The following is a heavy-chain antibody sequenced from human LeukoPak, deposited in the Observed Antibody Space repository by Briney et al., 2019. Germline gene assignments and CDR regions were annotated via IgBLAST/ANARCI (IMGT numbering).Heavy chain of an antibody. D-gene: IGHD6-19*01. CDR3: ASHLENFFNSSGWAVGY. Sequence: LRLSCAASGFTFNSYEMNWVRQAPGKGLEWVSYISSSGRTIHYADSVKGRFTISRDNAKNSLYLQMNSLRAEDTAVYYCASHLENFFNSSGWAVGYWGQGTLVTISS. J-gene: IGHJ4*02. CDR1: GFTFNSYE. CDR2: ISSSGRTI. V-gene: IGHV3-48*03.